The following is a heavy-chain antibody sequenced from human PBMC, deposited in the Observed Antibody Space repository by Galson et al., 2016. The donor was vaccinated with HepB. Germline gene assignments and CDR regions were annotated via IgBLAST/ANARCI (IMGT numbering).Heavy chain of an antibody. J-gene: IGHJ4*02. V-gene: IGHV3-23*01. CDR2: VSGSGGST. CDR3: AKMDEGTSKRNIDY. CDR1: GFTFSSYG. D-gene: IGHD2-2*03. Sequence: SLRLSCAASGFTFSSYGMSWVRQAPGKGLEWVSAVSGSGGSTYYADSVKGRFTISRDNSKNTLYLQMNSLRAEDTAVYSCAKMDEGTSKRNIDYRGQGTLVTVST.